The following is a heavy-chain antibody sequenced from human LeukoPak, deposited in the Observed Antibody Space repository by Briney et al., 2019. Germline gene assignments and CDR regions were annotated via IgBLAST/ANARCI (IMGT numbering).Heavy chain of an antibody. CDR3: AREIRYFDIYYFDY. CDR1: GDPISRYY. CDR2: VYYSGST. D-gene: IGHD3-9*01. Sequence: SETLSLTCTVSGDPISRYYWSWMRQPPGKGLEWIGYVYYSGSTNYNPSLKSRVTISVDTSKNQFSLKLSSVTAADTAVYYCAREIRYFDIYYFDYWGQGTLVTVSS. J-gene: IGHJ4*02. V-gene: IGHV4-59*01.